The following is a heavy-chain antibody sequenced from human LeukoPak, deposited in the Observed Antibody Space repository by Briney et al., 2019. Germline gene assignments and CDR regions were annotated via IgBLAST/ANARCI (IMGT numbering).Heavy chain of an antibody. V-gene: IGHV3-30*18. CDR1: GFTFSSYG. CDR2: ISYDGSNK. D-gene: IGHD6-19*01. CDR3: AKVLRSIAVAGTGFDAFDI. J-gene: IGHJ3*02. Sequence: QPGGSLRLSCAASGFTFSSYGMHWVRQAPGKGLEWVAVISYDGSNKYYADSVKGRFTISRDNSKNTLYLQMNSLRAEDTAVYYCAKVLRSIAVAGTGFDAFDIWGQGTMVTVSS.